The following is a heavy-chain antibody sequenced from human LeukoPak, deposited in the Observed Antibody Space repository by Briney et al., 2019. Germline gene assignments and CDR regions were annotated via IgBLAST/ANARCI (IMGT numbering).Heavy chain of an antibody. CDR2: MIPIFGTA. CDR1: GGTFSSSA. J-gene: IGHJ4*02. V-gene: IGHV1-69*13. CDR3: TRASDYDFWSGYFDD. D-gene: IGHD3-3*01. Sequence: ASVKVSCKASGGTFSSSAISWVRQAPGQGLEWMGGMIPIFGTANYAQKFQGRVTITADESTSTAYMELSSLRSEDTAVYYCTRASDYDFWSGYFDDWGQVTLVTVSS.